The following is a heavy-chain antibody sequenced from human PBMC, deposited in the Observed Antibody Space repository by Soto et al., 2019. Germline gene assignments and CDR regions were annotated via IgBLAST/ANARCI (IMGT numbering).Heavy chain of an antibody. Sequence: HPGGSLRLSCAASGFTFSSYCMSWVRQAPGKGLEWVANIKPDGSEKWYADSVKGRFTISRDNSKNTLYLQMNSLRAEDTAVYYCASRSPALDYWGQGTLVTVSS. CDR1: GFTFSSYC. CDR2: IKPDGSEK. J-gene: IGHJ4*02. D-gene: IGHD2-2*01. V-gene: IGHV3-7*02. CDR3: ASRSPALDY.